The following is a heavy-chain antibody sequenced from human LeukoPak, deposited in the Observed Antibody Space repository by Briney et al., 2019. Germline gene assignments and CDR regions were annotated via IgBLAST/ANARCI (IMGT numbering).Heavy chain of an antibody. CDR3: TSATSNYSSSWYYYHGMDV. Sequence: GGSLRLSCAASGFTFSNAWMSWVRQAPGKGLEWVGRIKSKTDGGTTDYAAPVKGRFTISRDDSKNTLYLQMNSLKTEDTAVYYCTSATSNYSSSWYYYHGMDVWGQGTTVTVSS. J-gene: IGHJ6*02. V-gene: IGHV3-15*01. CDR1: GFTFSNAW. CDR2: IKSKTDGGTT. D-gene: IGHD6-13*01.